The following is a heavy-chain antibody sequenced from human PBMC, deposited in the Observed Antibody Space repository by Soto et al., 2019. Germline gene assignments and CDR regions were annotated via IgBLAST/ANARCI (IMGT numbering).Heavy chain of an antibody. Sequence: GGSLRLSCAASGFSFSNYAMSWVRHAPGKGLECVSSISATGASTFYADSVKGRLTISRDNSKDTLYLEMKSLRVEDTAVYYCAKGGGRIVPRHFDNWGQGILVTVSS. CDR3: AKGGGRIVPRHFDN. V-gene: IGHV3-23*01. CDR1: GFSFSNYA. J-gene: IGHJ4*02. D-gene: IGHD1-26*01. CDR2: ISATGAST.